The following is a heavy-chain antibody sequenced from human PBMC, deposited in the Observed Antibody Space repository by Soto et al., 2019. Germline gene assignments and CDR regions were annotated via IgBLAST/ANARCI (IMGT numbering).Heavy chain of an antibody. Sequence: SETLSLTCTVSGGSISSSSYFWGWIRQPPGKGLEWIGEINHRGVTHYNPPLESRVTISLDTSKNQISLNLSSVTAADTAVYFCARGMWVEDYWGQGTMVTVSS. CDR2: INHRGVT. CDR3: ARGMWVEDY. V-gene: IGHV4-39*07. J-gene: IGHJ4*02. D-gene: IGHD1-26*01. CDR1: GGSISSSSYF.